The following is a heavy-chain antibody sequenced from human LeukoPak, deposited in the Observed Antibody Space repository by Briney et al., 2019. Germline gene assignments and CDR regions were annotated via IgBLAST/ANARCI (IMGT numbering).Heavy chain of an antibody. V-gene: IGHV3-53*01. CDR1: GFTVRGNY. J-gene: IGHJ4*02. CDR3: ASGEWPQDY. Sequence: PGGSLRLSCAASGFTVRGNYMTWVRQAPGGGLEWVSLIYAGGNTYYPDAVKGRFSISRDSSRNTLYLQMNSLRAEDTAVYYCASGEWPQDYWGQGTLVTVSS. CDR2: IYAGGNT. D-gene: IGHD3-10*01.